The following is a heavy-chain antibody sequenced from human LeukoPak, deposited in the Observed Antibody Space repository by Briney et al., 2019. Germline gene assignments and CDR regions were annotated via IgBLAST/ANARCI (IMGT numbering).Heavy chain of an antibody. CDR2: IRYDGSNK. J-gene: IGHJ4*02. Sequence: GGSLRLSCAASGFTFSSYAMSWVRQAPGKGLEWVAFIRYDGSNKYYADSVKGRFTISRDNSKNTLYLQMNSLRAEDTAVYYCARHYYGSGSYEDYWGQGTLVTVSS. V-gene: IGHV3-30*02. D-gene: IGHD3-10*01. CDR3: ARHYYGSGSYEDY. CDR1: GFTFSSYA.